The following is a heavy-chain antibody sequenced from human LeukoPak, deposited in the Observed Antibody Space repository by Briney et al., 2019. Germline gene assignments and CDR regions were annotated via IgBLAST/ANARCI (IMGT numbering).Heavy chain of an antibody. Sequence: PSETLSLTCTVSGASISSYFWTWIRQSPGKGLEWIGYISNIGSTNYNPSLKSRVTISGDTSKNQFSLKLSSVTAADTAVYYCTTDRSALDTWGQGTMVTVSS. CDR1: GASISSYF. CDR2: ISNIGST. J-gene: IGHJ3*02. CDR3: TTDRSALDT. V-gene: IGHV4-59*01.